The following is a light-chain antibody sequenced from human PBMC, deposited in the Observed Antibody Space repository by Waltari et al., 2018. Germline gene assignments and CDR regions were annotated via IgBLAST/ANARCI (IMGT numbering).Light chain of an antibody. CDR2: ANS. J-gene: IGLJ3*02. Sequence: QSVLTQPPSVSGAPGQRVTISCTGTSSNIGAGYDVHWYQQLPGTAPQLLIYANSNRPSGVPDRVSGSKSGTAASLAITGLQAEDEADYYCQSYDSSLSGSWVFGGGTKLTVL. CDR3: QSYDSSLSGSWV. CDR1: SSNIGAGYD. V-gene: IGLV1-40*01.